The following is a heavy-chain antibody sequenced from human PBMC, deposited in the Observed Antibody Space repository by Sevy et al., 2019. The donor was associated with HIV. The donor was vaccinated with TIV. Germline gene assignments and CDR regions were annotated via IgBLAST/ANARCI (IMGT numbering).Heavy chain of an antibody. J-gene: IGHJ4*02. CDR2: IRSKANTYAT. CDR3: SRQVVAVAGDYFDY. CDR1: GFTFSGST. Sequence: GGSQRLSCAASGFTFSGSTMHWVRQASGKGLEWVGRIRSKANTYATAYAASVKGRFSISRDDSKNTGYLQMNSLKTEDTAEYYCSRQVVAVAGDYFDYWGQGTLVTVSS. V-gene: IGHV3-73*01. D-gene: IGHD6-19*01.